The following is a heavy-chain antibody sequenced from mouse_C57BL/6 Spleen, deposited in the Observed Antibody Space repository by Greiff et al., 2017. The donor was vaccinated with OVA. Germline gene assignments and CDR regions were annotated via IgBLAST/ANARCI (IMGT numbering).Heavy chain of an antibody. Sequence: EVQLQQSGPELVKPGASVKMSCKASGYTFTDYNMHWVKQSHGKSLEWIGYINPNNGGTSYNQKFKGKATLTVNKSSSTAYMELRSLTSEESAVYYCARGSYYYGSFHCYFDVWGTGTTVTVSS. CDR2: INPNNGGT. J-gene: IGHJ1*03. CDR1: GYTFTDYN. CDR3: ARGSYYYGSFHCYFDV. V-gene: IGHV1-22*01. D-gene: IGHD1-1*01.